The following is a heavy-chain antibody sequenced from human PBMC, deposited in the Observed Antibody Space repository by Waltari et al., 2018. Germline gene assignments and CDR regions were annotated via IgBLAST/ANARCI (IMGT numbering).Heavy chain of an antibody. V-gene: IGHV4-39*01. CDR1: GGSISSSSYY. J-gene: IGHJ6*03. CDR2: IYYSGST. Sequence: QLQLQESGPGLVKPSETLSLTCTVSGGSISSSSYYWGWIRQPPGKGLEWIGSIYYSGSTYYNPSLKSRVTISVDTSKNQFSLKLSSVTAADTAVYYCARLYDFWSGYSNDYYYYYHMDVWGKGTTV. CDR3: ARLYDFWSGYSNDYYYYYHMDV. D-gene: IGHD3-3*01.